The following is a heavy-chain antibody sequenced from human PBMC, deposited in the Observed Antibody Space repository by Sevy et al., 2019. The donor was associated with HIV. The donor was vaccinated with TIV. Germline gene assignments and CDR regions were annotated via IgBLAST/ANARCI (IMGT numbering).Heavy chain of an antibody. J-gene: IGHJ4*02. Sequence: SETLSLTCTVSGGSISSGGYYWSWIRQHPGKGLEWIGYIYYSGSTYYNPSLKSRVTISVDTSKNQFSLKLSSVTAADTTVYYCASSITIVGVVYWGQGTLVTVSS. CDR2: IYYSGST. V-gene: IGHV4-31*03. D-gene: IGHD3-3*01. CDR3: ASSITIVGVVY. CDR1: GGSISSGGYY.